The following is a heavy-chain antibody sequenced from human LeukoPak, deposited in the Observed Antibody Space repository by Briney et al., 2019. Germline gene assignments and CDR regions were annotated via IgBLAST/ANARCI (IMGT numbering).Heavy chain of an antibody. D-gene: IGHD4-17*01. V-gene: IGHV3-23*01. CDR3: ATDPNGDYFGAFDN. CDR2: IRGSGGAT. CDR1: RFTFTTYA. J-gene: IGHJ3*02. Sequence: GGSLRLSCVGSRFTFTTYAMTWVRQAPGKGLEWVSSIRGSGGATLYADSVKGRFTISRDNSKNTLFLQMNSLRAEDTAVYYCATDPNGDYFGAFDNWGQGTVVTVSS.